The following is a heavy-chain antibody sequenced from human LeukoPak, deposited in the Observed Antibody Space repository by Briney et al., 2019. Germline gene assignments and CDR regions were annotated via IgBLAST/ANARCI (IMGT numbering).Heavy chain of an antibody. CDR3: ARDQSGNWNARVYFDY. V-gene: IGHV4-38-2*02. CDR2: IYHSGST. CDR1: GYSFSSGYY. J-gene: IGHJ4*02. D-gene: IGHD1-1*01. Sequence: SETLSLTCAVSGYSFSSGYYWGWIRQPPGKGLEWIGSIYHSGSTYYNPSLKSRVTISVDTSKNQFSLKLSSVTAADTAVYYCARDQSGNWNARVYFDYWGQGTLVTVSS.